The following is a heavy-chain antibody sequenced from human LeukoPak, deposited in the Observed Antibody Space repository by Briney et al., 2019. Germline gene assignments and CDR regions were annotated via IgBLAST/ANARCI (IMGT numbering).Heavy chain of an antibody. Sequence: GGSLRLSCAASGFTFSSYSMNWVRQAPGKGLEWVSYISSRSTTIYYAGSVKGRFTISRDNAKNSLYLQMNGLRDEDTAVYYCARVPYYYDSSAYIAFDIWGQGTMVTVSS. J-gene: IGHJ3*02. CDR2: ISSRSTTI. D-gene: IGHD3-22*01. CDR1: GFTFSSYS. CDR3: ARVPYYYDSSAYIAFDI. V-gene: IGHV3-48*02.